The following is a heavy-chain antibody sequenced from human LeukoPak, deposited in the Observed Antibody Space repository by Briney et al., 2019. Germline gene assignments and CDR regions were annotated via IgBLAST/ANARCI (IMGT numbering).Heavy chain of an antibody. D-gene: IGHD6-13*01. V-gene: IGHV4-39*01. CDR1: GASISSSDYY. J-gene: IGHJ5*02. CDR3: ARHDWIRQLEDNWFGP. CDR2: ISYSGTT. Sequence: SETLSLTCTVSGASISSSDYYWGWVRQPPGKGLEWIGTISYSGTTYYSPSLTSRVTISVDMSKNQFSLKLTSVTAADTAIYYCARHDWIRQLEDNWFGPWGQGTLVTVSS.